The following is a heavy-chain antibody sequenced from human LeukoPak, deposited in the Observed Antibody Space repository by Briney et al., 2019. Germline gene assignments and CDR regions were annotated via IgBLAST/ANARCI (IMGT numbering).Heavy chain of an antibody. Sequence: SETLSLTCAVYGGSFSGYYWSWIRQPPGKGLEWIGEINHIGDTNYNPSLKSRVTISADTSKNQFSLKLSSVTAADTAVYYCARGGDWGWFDPWGQGTLVTVSS. CDR1: GGSFSGYY. V-gene: IGHV4-34*01. CDR3: ARGGDWGWFDP. D-gene: IGHD2-21*02. J-gene: IGHJ5*02. CDR2: INHIGDT.